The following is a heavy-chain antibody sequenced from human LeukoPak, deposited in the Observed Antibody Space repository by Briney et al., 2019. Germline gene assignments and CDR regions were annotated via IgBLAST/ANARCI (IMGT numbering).Heavy chain of an antibody. CDR2: ISWNSGSI. CDR1: GFTFDDYA. CDR3: AKGLRPYSGGPIGY. V-gene: IGHV3-9*01. J-gene: IGHJ4*02. D-gene: IGHD1-26*01. Sequence: GGSLRLSCAASGFTFDDYAMHWVRQAPGKGLEWVSGISWNSGSIGYADSVKGRFTISRDNAKNSLYLQMNSLRAEDTALYYCAKGLRPYSGGPIGYWGQGTLVTVSS.